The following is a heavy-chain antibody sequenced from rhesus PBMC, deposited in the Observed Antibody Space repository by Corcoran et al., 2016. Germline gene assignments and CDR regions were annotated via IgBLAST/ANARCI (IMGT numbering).Heavy chain of an antibody. J-gene: IGHJ4*01. Sequence: EVQLVESGGGWVQPGGSLRLSCAASGFPFSNYWMSWVRRAPGKGLDWVGRIKKKADGGTAAYAESVKGRFTISRDDSKNTLYLQMNSLKTEDTAVYYCTRGGIAAAGPFDYWGQGVLVTVSS. V-gene: IGHV3-16*02. CDR3: TRGGIAAAGPFDY. D-gene: IGHD6-31*01. CDR2: IKKKADGGTA. CDR1: GFPFSNYW.